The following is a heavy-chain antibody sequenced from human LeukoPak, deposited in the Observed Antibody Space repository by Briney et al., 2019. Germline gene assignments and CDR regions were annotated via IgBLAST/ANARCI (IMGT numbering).Heavy chain of an antibody. J-gene: IGHJ5*02. CDR1: GGSISSGSYY. CDR3: ARTTEDCSSTSCYQYWFDP. CDR2: IYTSGST. V-gene: IGHV4-61*02. D-gene: IGHD2-2*01. Sequence: SETLSLTCTVSGGSISSGSYYWSWIRQPAGKGLEWIGRIYTSGSTSYNPSLKSRVTISVDTSKNQISLKVRSATAADTAVYYCARTTEDCSSTSCYQYWFDPWGQGTLVTVSS.